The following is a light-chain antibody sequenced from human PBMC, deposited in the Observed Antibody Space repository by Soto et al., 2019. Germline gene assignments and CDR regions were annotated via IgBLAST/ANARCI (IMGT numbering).Light chain of an antibody. Sequence: QSALTQPASVSGPPDRPSPTSCPGTRSDLGGYNYVSGYQKHPGKAPKLLIYEVTIRPSGISNRSAGSKSGNTASLTISGLQAEDEADYHCSSYTSSSTTWVFGGGTKLTVL. J-gene: IGLJ3*02. CDR3: SSYTSSSTTWV. CDR1: RSDLGGYNY. CDR2: EVT. V-gene: IGLV2-14*01.